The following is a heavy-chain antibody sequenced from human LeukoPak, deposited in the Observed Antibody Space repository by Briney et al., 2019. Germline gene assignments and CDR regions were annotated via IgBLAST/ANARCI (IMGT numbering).Heavy chain of an antibody. Sequence: ASVKVSCKASGYTFTDYYMHWVRQAPGQGLEWMGWINPNSGGTNYAQKFQGRVTMTRDTSISTAYMELSRLRSDDTAVYYCAVYDSSGHDAFDIWGQGTMVTVSS. J-gene: IGHJ3*02. D-gene: IGHD3-22*01. V-gene: IGHV1-2*02. CDR1: GYTFTDYY. CDR2: INPNSGGT. CDR3: AVYDSSGHDAFDI.